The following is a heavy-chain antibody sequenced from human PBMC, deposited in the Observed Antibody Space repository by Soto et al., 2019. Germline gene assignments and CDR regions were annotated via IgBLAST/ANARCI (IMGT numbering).Heavy chain of an antibody. J-gene: IGHJ4*02. CDR2: IHDSGST. V-gene: IGHV4-4*02. Sequence: PSETLSLTCAVSGASLGTSNWSSWVRQSPGKGLKWIGEIHDSGSTESKPYLKRQVTISLDKSKNQFSLNVSYVTAADTAVYYCARLKTYDVLNKSKYWGQGSLVTVSS. D-gene: IGHD3-9*01. CDR1: GASLGTSNW. CDR3: ARLKTYDVLNKSKY.